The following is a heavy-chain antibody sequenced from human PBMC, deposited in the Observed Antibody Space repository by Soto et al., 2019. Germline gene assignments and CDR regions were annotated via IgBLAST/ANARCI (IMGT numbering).Heavy chain of an antibody. V-gene: IGHV4-39*01. Sequence: SETLSLTCTVSGGSISSSSYYWGWIRQPPGKGLEWIGSIYYSGSTYYNPSLKSRVTISVDTSKNQFSLKLSSVTAADTAVYYCARPAYYYGSGSIHYGMDVWGQGTTVTVSS. D-gene: IGHD3-10*01. CDR3: ARPAYYYGSGSIHYGMDV. CDR1: GGSISSSSYY. J-gene: IGHJ6*02. CDR2: IYYSGST.